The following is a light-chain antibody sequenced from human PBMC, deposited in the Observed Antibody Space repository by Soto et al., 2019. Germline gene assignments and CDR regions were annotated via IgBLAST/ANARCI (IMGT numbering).Light chain of an antibody. CDR1: TTDIRRYNY. CDR3: SSYTSSGTLV. Sequence: HSALTQPASVSGSPGQSITISCTGTTTDIRRYNYVSWYQHHPDKAPKLILYEVSNRPSGVSDRFSGSKSGTTASLTISGLQPEDEASYYCSSYTSSGTLVFGGGTKLTVL. CDR2: EVS. J-gene: IGLJ2*01. V-gene: IGLV2-14*01.